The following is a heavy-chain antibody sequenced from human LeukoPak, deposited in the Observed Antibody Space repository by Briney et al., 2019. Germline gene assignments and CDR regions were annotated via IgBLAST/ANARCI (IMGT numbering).Heavy chain of an antibody. V-gene: IGHV1-18*01. CDR1: GYTFTSYG. Sequence: ASVKVSCKASGYTFTSYGISWVRQAPGQGLEWMGWISAYNGNTNYAQKLQGRVTMTTDTSTSTAYMELRSLRSDDTAVYYCARFTYCGSNCWYYFDYWGQGTLVTVSS. CDR2: ISAYNGNT. D-gene: IGHD2-21*02. J-gene: IGHJ4*02. CDR3: ARFTYCGSNCWYYFDY.